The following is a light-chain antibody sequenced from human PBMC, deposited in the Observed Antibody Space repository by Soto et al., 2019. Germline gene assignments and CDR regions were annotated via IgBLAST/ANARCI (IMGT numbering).Light chain of an antibody. Sequence: EIVLTQPPGTPSLSPGERPTLPCRASQSVSSSLAWYQQKPGQAPRLLIYGASNRATVIPDRFSGSGSGTDFTLTISRLEPEDFAVYYCQQYVSSPWAFGQGTKVDIK. CDR1: QSVSSS. CDR2: GAS. J-gene: IGKJ1*01. CDR3: QQYVSSPWA. V-gene: IGKV3-20*01.